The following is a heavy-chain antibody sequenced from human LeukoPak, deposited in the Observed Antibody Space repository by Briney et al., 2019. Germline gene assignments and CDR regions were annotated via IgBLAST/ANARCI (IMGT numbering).Heavy chain of an antibody. D-gene: IGHD2-15*01. CDR3: AREGFCPSGAICSLSPQDAFDI. Sequence: GGSLRLSCAASGFTFSSYEMNWVRQAPGRGLEWVSSISSNSAYLYYADSLRGRFTISRDNAKNSLSLQMNSLRAADTAVYYCAREGFCPSGAICSLSPQDAFDIWGQGTMVTVSS. CDR1: GFTFSSYE. CDR2: ISSNSAYL. V-gene: IGHV3-21*01. J-gene: IGHJ3*02.